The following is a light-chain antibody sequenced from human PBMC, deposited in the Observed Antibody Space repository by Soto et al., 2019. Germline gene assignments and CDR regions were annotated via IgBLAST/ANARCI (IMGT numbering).Light chain of an antibody. CDR2: GAS. CDR3: QQYIRWPLT. V-gene: IGKV3-15*01. Sequence: EMVVTQSPATLSVSLGERATLSCRASQDVSSNLAWYQQKPGQAPRLLIYGASTRATGTPARFSGSGSGTEFTLTISSLQSEDYAVYFCQQYIRWPLTFGGGTKVEIK. CDR1: QDVSSN. J-gene: IGKJ4*01.